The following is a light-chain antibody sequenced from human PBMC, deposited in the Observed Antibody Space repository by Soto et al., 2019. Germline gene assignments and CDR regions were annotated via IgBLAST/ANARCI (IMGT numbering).Light chain of an antibody. CDR3: QQYYTNPRT. V-gene: IGKV4-1*01. Sequence: DIVMTQSPDSLAVSLGERATVNCKSGQSVLYSSDNRNYLAWYQQKPGQSPKLLISWASTRESGVPDRFSGSGSGTDFTLTIRRLQAEEVAVYFCQQYYTNPRTFGQGTKVEIK. J-gene: IGKJ1*01. CDR1: QSVLYSSDNRNY. CDR2: WAS.